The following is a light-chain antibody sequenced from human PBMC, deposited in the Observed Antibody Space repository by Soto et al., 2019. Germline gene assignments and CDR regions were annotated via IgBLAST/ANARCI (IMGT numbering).Light chain of an antibody. Sequence: QSALTQPASVSGSPGQSITISCTGTSSDVGGYNYVSWYQQHPGQVPRLTIYEVTNRPSGVSSRFSGSKSGNTASLTISGLQAEDEADYYCSSNTNSDTWVFGGGTKLTVL. CDR2: EVT. CDR3: SSNTNSDTWV. V-gene: IGLV2-14*01. J-gene: IGLJ3*02. CDR1: SSDVGGYNY.